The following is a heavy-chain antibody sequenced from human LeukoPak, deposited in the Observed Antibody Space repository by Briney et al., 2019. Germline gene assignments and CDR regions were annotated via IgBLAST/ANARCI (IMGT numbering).Heavy chain of an antibody. CDR2: ISYDGSNK. V-gene: IGHV3-30*18. CDR1: GFIVSSYY. CDR3: AKDLTYYDMDV. J-gene: IGHJ6*02. Sequence: PGGSLRLSCAASGFIVSSYYMTWVRQAPGKGLEWVAVISYDGSNKYYADSVKGRFIITRHNSKNRLYVQMKSLRAEHTDVYYCAKDLTYYDMDVWGQGTTVTVSS.